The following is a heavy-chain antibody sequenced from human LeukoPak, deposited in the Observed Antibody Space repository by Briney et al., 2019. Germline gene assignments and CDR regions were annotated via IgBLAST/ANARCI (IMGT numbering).Heavy chain of an antibody. V-gene: IGHV3-9*01. J-gene: IGHJ4*02. CDR3: AKGSYGSGSYLGALGY. CDR1: GFTFDDYA. D-gene: IGHD3-10*01. Sequence: GGSLRLSCAASGFTFDDYAVHWVRQAPGKGLEWVSGISWNSGSIGYADSVKGRFTISRDNAKNSLYLQMNSLRAEDTALYYCAKGSYGSGSYLGALGYWGQGTLVTVSS. CDR2: ISWNSGSI.